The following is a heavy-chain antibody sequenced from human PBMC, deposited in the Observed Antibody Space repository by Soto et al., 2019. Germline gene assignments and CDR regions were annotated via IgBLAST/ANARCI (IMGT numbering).Heavy chain of an antibody. J-gene: IGHJ5*02. V-gene: IGHV1-3*01. CDR3: ATRGWFDP. Sequence: ASVKVSCKASGYTFTSYAMHWVRQAPGQRLEWMGWINAGNGNTKYSQKFQGRVTMTKDTSANTAYLEVNRLTSEDTAVYYCATRGWFDPWGQGTLVTVSS. D-gene: IGHD3-3*01. CDR2: INAGNGNT. CDR1: GYTFTSYA.